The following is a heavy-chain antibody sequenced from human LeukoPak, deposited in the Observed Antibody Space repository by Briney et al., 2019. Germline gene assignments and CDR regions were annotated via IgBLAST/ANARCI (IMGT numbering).Heavy chain of an antibody. CDR2: ISPYNGNT. D-gene: IGHD4-17*01. CDR1: GYTFTDYG. Sequence: ASVEVSCKTSGYTFTDYGFSWVRQAPGQGLEWMGWISPYNGNTRYTQKFQDRVTMTTDTSAGTAYMELRSLRSDDTAVYCCARDPRHMVTTKYNAFDIWGQGTMVTVSS. V-gene: IGHV1-18*01. J-gene: IGHJ3*02. CDR3: ARDPRHMVTTKYNAFDI.